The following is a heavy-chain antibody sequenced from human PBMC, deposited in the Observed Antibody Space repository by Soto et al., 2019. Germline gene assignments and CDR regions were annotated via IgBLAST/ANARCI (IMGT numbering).Heavy chain of an antibody. J-gene: IGHJ6*02. Sequence: GGSLRLSCAASGFTFSNAWMSWVRQAPGKGLEWVGRIKSKTDGGTTDYAAPVKGRFTISRDDSKNTLYLQMNSLKTEDTAVYYCTTDVTTVTTSMYYYYYGMDVWGQVTTVTVSS. CDR3: TTDVTTVTTSMYYYYYGMDV. V-gene: IGHV3-15*01. CDR2: IKSKTDGGTT. D-gene: IGHD4-17*01. CDR1: GFTFSNAW.